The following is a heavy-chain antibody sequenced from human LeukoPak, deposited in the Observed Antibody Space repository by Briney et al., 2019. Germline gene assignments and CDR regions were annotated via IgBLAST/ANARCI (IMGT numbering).Heavy chain of an antibody. J-gene: IGHJ3*02. V-gene: IGHV4-30-2*01. CDR3: AREESTSAFDI. Sequence: SETLSLTCTVSGGSISSGGYYWSWIRQHPGKGLEWIGYIYHSGSTYYNPSLKSRVTISVDRSKNQFSLKLSSVTAADTAVYYCAREESTSAFDIWGQGTMVTVSS. CDR1: GGSISSGGYY. CDR2: IYHSGST.